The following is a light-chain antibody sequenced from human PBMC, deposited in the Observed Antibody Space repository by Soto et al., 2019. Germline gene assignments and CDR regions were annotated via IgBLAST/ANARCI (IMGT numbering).Light chain of an antibody. Sequence: QSVLAQPRSVSGSPGQSVTISCTGTTSDVGGYNYVSWYQHHPGKAPKLMIYDVNKRPSGVPDRFSGSKSGNTASLTISGLQAEDESDYYCCSYAGSYTYVFXTGTKVTVL. V-gene: IGLV2-11*01. CDR2: DVN. CDR3: CSYAGSYTYV. CDR1: TSDVGGYNY. J-gene: IGLJ1*01.